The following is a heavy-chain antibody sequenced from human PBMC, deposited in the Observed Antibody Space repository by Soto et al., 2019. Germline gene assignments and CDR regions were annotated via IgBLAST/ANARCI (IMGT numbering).Heavy chain of an antibody. CDR2: ISSGGGTT. CDR3: TTDSRWFGELGEFDY. D-gene: IGHD3-10*01. V-gene: IGHV3-23*01. Sequence: GGSLRLSCAASGFTFSTYAMSWVRQAPGKGLEWVSAISSGGGTTYYADSVKGRFTISRDNSKNTLYLQMNSLRAEDTAVYYCTTDSRWFGELGEFDYWGQGTLVTVSS. CDR1: GFTFSTYA. J-gene: IGHJ4*02.